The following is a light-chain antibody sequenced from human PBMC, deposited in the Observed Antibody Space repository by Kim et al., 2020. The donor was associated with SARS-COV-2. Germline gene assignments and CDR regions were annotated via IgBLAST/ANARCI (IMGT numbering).Light chain of an antibody. Sequence: VTPNEKLTSTCRASQSIDFALHWYKQKPDQPPELLIKYASQSSSGVPSRFSGRGSGTDFTLTINGLEAEDAATYYCHQSGGLPYTFGQGTKLEI. V-gene: IGKV6-21*02. CDR2: YAS. CDR1: QSIDFA. J-gene: IGKJ2*01. CDR3: HQSGGLPYT.